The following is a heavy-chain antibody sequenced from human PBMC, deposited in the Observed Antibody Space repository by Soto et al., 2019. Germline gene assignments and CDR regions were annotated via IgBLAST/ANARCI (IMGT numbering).Heavy chain of an antibody. J-gene: IGHJ4*02. V-gene: IGHV4-31*03. Sequence: SETLSLTCTVSGGSISSGGYYWSWIRQHPGKGLEWIGYIYYSGSTYYNPSLKSRVTISVDTSKNQFSLKLSSVTAADTAVYYCARDQGDYGGEYARFFDYWGQGTLVTVSS. CDR1: GGSISSGGYY. CDR2: IYYSGST. CDR3: ARDQGDYGGEYARFFDY. D-gene: IGHD4-17*01.